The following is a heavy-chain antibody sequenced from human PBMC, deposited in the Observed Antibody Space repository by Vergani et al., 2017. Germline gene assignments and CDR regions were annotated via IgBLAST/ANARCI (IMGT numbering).Heavy chain of an antibody. V-gene: IGHV4-39*01. CDR1: GGSISSSSYY. D-gene: IGHD2-21*02. Sequence: QLQLQESGPGLVKPSETLSLTCTVSGGSISSSSYYWGWIRQPPGKGLEWIGSMYYSGGTYYNPSLKSRVTISVDTSKNPFSLKLSSVTAADTAVYYCARHLAYCGGDCYPYYYGMDVWGQGTTVTVSS. CDR2: MYYSGGT. J-gene: IGHJ6*02. CDR3: ARHLAYCGGDCYPYYYGMDV.